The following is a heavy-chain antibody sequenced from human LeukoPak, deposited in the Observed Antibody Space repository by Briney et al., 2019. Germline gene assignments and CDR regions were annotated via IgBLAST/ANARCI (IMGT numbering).Heavy chain of an antibody. CDR3: ARDPGGFDYVWGSYRYTGAFDI. D-gene: IGHD3-16*02. CDR1: GGSFSGYY. Sequence: SETLSLTCAVYGGSFSGYYWSWIRQPPGKGLEWIGYIYYSGSTNYNPSLKSRVTISVDTSKNQFSLKLSSVTAADTAVYYCARDPGGFDYVWGSYRYTGAFDIWGQGTMVTVSS. V-gene: IGHV4-59*01. CDR2: IYYSGST. J-gene: IGHJ3*02.